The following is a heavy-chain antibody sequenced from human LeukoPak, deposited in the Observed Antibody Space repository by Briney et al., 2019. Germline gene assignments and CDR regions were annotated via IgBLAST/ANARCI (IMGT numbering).Heavy chain of an antibody. J-gene: IGHJ4*02. Sequence: GGSLRLSCAASGLTFSSYAMSWVRQAPGKGLEWVSAISGSGGSTNYADSVKGRFTISRDNSKNTLFLQMNSLRAEDTAVYYCARGKRAYALGYWGQGTLVTVSS. D-gene: IGHD3-16*01. CDR2: ISGSGGST. CDR1: GLTFSSYA. CDR3: ARGKRAYALGY. V-gene: IGHV3-23*01.